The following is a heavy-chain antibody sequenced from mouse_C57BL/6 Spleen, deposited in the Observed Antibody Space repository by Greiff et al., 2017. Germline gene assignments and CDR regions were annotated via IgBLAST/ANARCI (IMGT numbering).Heavy chain of an antibody. Sequence: VQLQQPGAELVKPGASVKLSCKASGYTFTSYWMQWVKQRPGQGLEWIGEIDPSDSYTNYNQKFKGKAQLTVDTSSSTAYMQLSSLTSEDSAVYYCARSRGYGNYEAMDYWGQGTSVTVSS. D-gene: IGHD2-10*02. J-gene: IGHJ4*01. V-gene: IGHV1-50*01. CDR2: IDPSDSYT. CDR3: ARSRGYGNYEAMDY. CDR1: GYTFTSYW.